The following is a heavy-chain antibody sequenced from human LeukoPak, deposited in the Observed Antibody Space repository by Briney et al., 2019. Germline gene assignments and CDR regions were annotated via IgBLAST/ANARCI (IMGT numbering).Heavy chain of an antibody. D-gene: IGHD3-22*01. V-gene: IGHV4-61*02. CDR1: GGSISSGSYY. J-gene: IGHJ4*02. Sequence: SETLSLTCTVSGGSISSGSYYWSWIRQPAGKGLEWIGRIYTSGSTNYNPSLKSRVTISVDTPKNQFSLKLSSVTAADTAVYYCALLPDYWGQGTLVTVSS. CDR3: ALLPDY. CDR2: IYTSGST.